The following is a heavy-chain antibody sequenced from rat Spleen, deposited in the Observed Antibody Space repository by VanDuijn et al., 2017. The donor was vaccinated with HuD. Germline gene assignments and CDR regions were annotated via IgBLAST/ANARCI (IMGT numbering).Heavy chain of an antibody. D-gene: IGHD1-7*01. CDR3: ARGGNGPKDYYFDY. CDR1: GFSLISYA. V-gene: IGHV2-30*01. J-gene: IGHJ2*01. Sequence: QVQLKESGPGLVQPSQTLSLTCTVSGFSLISYAVNWVRQPPGKGLEWMGIIWGDGSTDYNSALMSRLSITRDTSKSQVFLKVNSLQTEDIATYYCARGGNGPKDYYFDYWGQGVMVTVSS. CDR2: IWGDGST.